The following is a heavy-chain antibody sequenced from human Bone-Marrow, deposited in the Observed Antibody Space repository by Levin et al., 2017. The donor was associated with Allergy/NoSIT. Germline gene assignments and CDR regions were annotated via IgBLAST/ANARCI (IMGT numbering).Heavy chain of an antibody. CDR3: ARRRCLGYCSGGSCYSFDY. V-gene: IGHV3-21*01. Sequence: GESLKISCAASGFTFSSYSMNWVRQAPGKGLEWVSSISSSSSYIYYADSMKGRFTISRDNAKNSLYLQMNSLRAEDTAVYYCARRRCLGYCSGGSCYSFDYWGQGTLVTVSS. CDR2: ISSSSSYI. J-gene: IGHJ4*02. CDR1: GFTFSSYS. D-gene: IGHD2-15*01.